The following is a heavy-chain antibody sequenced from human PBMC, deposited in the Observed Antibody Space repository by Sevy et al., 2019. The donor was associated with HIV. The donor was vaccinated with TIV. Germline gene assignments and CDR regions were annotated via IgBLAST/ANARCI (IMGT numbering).Heavy chain of an antibody. J-gene: IGHJ4*02. CDR2: INHSGST. Sequence: SETLSLTCAVYGGSFSGYYWSWIRQPPGKGLEWIGEINHSGSTNYNPSLKSRVTISVDTSKNQFSLNLSSVTAADTAVYYCARGRTLGIAAAGCFDYWGQGTLVTVSS. V-gene: IGHV4-34*01. CDR3: ARGRTLGIAAAGCFDY. CDR1: GGSFSGYY. D-gene: IGHD6-13*01.